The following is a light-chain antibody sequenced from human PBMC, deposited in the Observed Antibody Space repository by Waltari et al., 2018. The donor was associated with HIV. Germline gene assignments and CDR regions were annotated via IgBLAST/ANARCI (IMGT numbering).Light chain of an antibody. Sequence: QSALTQPRSVSGSPGQSVTISCTGTISDVGGYNYVSWYQQYPGKAPKVMIYDVSKRPSGVPDRFSGSKSGNTASLTISGLQAEDEADYYCCSYAGSYTVFGGGTKLTVL. J-gene: IGLJ3*02. V-gene: IGLV2-11*01. CDR3: CSYAGSYTV. CDR1: ISDVGGYNY. CDR2: DVS.